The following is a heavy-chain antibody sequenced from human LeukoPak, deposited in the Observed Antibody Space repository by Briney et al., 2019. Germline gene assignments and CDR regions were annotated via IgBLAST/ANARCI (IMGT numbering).Heavy chain of an antibody. CDR1: GGSISSSSYY. CDR2: ICYSGST. J-gene: IGHJ5*02. V-gene: IGHV4-39*07. Sequence: SETLSLTCTVSGGSISSSSYYWGWIRQPPGKGLEWIGSICYSGSTYYNPSLKSRVTISVDTSKNQFSLKLSSVTAADTAVYYCARDGYSSSWYHWFDPWGQGTLVTVSS. CDR3: ARDGYSSSWYHWFDP. D-gene: IGHD6-13*01.